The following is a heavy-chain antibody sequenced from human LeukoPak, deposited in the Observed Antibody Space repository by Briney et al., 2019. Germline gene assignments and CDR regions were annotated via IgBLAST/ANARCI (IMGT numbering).Heavy chain of an antibody. CDR1: GVSISSYY. Sequence: SETLSLTCTVSGVSISSYYLSWVRQPPGKGLEWIGDIYYSGSTNYNPSLKSRVTISVDTSKNQFSLKLSSVTAADTAVYYCAREYGSGDFDYWGQGTLVTVSS. V-gene: IGHV4-59*01. D-gene: IGHD3-10*01. CDR3: AREYGSGDFDY. CDR2: IYYSGST. J-gene: IGHJ4*02.